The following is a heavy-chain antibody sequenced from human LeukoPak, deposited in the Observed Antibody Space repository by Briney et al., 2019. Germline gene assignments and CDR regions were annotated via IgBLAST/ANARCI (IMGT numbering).Heavy chain of an antibody. CDR3: ARTAQETVTNYYFDY. CDR2: ISSSSSYI. CDR1: GFTFSSYS. D-gene: IGHD4-17*01. V-gene: IGHV3-21*01. J-gene: IGHJ4*02. Sequence: GGSLRLSCAASGFTFSSYSMNWVRQAPGKGLEWVSSISSSSSYIYYADSVKGRFTISRDNAKNSLYLQMNSLRAEDTAVYYCARTAQETVTNYYFDYWGQGTLVTVSS.